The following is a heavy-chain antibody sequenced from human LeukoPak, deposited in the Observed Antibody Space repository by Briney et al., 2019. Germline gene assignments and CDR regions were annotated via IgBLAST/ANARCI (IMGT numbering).Heavy chain of an antibody. V-gene: IGHV3-9*01. CDR1: GFKFDEYV. J-gene: IGHJ4*02. D-gene: IGHD3-10*01. CDR2: INWNSGSI. Sequence: GRSLRLSCEASGFKFDEYVMHWVRQAPGKGLEWVSGINWNSGSIDYADSVKGRFTISRDNAKNFLYVQMNNLRAEDTALYYCAKGTQRGNSGWGYFIDYWGQGTLVTVSS. CDR3: AKGTQRGNSGWGYFIDY.